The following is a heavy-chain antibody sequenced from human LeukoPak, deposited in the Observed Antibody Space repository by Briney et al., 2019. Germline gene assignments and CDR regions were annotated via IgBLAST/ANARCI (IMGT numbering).Heavy chain of an antibody. D-gene: IGHD6-13*01. CDR2: ISANNGNT. CDR1: GYTFTSYG. V-gene: IGHV1-18*01. CDR3: ARGIAAAGSYFYYGMDV. Sequence: EASVKVSCKASGYTFTSYGISWVRQAPGQGLEWMGWISANNGNTNYAQKLQGRVTITTDTSTSAAYMELRTLRSDDTAVYYCARGIAAAGSYFYYGMDVWGQGTTVTVSS. J-gene: IGHJ6*02.